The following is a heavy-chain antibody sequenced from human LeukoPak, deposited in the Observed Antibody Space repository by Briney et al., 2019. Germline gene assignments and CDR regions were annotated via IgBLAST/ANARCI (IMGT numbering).Heavy chain of an antibody. CDR3: ARNSGGYCSGGSCAYYYYYIDA. CDR1: GFTFSSYR. J-gene: IGHJ6*03. D-gene: IGHD2-15*01. V-gene: IGHV3-74*01. CDR2: ITIDGSSP. Sequence: GGSLRLSCAASGFTFSSYRMHWVRQAPGKGLVWVSRITIDGSSPSYADSVKGRFTISRDNAKNTLYLQMNSLRAEDTAVYYCARNSGGYCSGGSCAYYYYYIDAWGKGTTVTVSS.